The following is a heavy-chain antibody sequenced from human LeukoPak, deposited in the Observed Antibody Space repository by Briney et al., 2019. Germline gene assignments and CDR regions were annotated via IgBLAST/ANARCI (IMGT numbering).Heavy chain of an antibody. D-gene: IGHD3-16*02. J-gene: IGHJ4*02. CDR1: GFTFSSYA. Sequence: GGSLRLSCAASGFTFSSYAMSWVRQAPGKGLEWVSGISGSGGSTYYADSVKGRVTISRDNSKNTLFLQMNSLRAEDTAVYYCAKDALISFRGAWSQSDYWGQETLVTVSS. V-gene: IGHV3-23*01. CDR2: ISGSGGST. CDR3: AKDALISFRGAWSQSDY.